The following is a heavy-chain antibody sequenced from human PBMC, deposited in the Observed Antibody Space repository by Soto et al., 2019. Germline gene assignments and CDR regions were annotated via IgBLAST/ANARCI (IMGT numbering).Heavy chain of an antibody. D-gene: IGHD5-18*01. Sequence: VQLVQSGAEVKKPGSSVKVSCKASGGTFSSYAISWVRQAPGQGLEWMGGIIPIFGTANYAQKFQGRVTITADESTSTAYMELSSLRSEDTAVYYCARGGRYSYGYDYYYYGMDVWGQGTTVTVSS. CDR3: ARGGRYSYGYDYYYYGMDV. J-gene: IGHJ6*02. CDR1: GGTFSSYA. V-gene: IGHV1-69*01. CDR2: IIPIFGTA.